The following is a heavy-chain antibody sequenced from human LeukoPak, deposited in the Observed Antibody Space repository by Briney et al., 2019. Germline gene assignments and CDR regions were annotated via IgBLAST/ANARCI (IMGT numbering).Heavy chain of an antibody. Sequence: PGGSLRLSCAASGFRFSSYSMSWVRQAPGKGLEWVLGISDGGGNTYYADSVKGRFTISSDSSKNTLYLQMNSLRAEDTAVYFCAKDTWRVSFFDHWGQGTLVTVSS. CDR2: ISDGGGNT. CDR1: GFRFSSYS. CDR3: AKDTWRVSFFDH. D-gene: IGHD6-13*01. J-gene: IGHJ4*02. V-gene: IGHV3-23*01.